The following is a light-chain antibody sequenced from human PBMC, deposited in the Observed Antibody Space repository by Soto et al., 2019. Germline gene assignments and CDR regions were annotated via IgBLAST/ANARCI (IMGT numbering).Light chain of an antibody. V-gene: IGKV3-15*01. CDR1: QSVGSN. J-gene: IGKJ1*01. CDR2: GAS. CDR3: QQYRDWLT. Sequence: EIVMTQSPATLSVSPGERVTLSCRASQSVGSNLAWYQQKPGQTPRLLVFGASTRATGIPARFSGSGSGTEFILTVSSVRSDVVVVYYCQQYRDWLTFGQGTKVEIK.